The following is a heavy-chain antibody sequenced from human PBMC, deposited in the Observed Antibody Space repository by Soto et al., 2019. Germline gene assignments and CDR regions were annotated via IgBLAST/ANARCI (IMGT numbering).Heavy chain of an antibody. CDR1: GFTFSTYS. Sequence: EVQLVESGGGLVQPGGSLRLSCAASGFTFSTYSMHWVRQAPGKGLEWLSYISTSSRTIFYAGSVKGRFTISRDNTKTSLYLQMNSLRVEDTAVYYCAREDDGAGTGFDYWGQGTLVTVSS. D-gene: IGHD6-13*01. CDR2: ISTSSRTI. CDR3: AREDDGAGTGFDY. V-gene: IGHV3-48*01. J-gene: IGHJ4*02.